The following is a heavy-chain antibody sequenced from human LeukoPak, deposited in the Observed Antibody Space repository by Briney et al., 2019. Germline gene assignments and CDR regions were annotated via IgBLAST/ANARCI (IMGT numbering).Heavy chain of an antibody. J-gene: IGHJ6*04. V-gene: IGHV5-51*01. D-gene: IGHD2-15*01. Sequence: GESLKISCKGSGYSFTSYWIGWVRQMPGKGLEWMGIIYPGDSDTRYSPSFQGQVTISADKSISTTYLQWSSLKASDTAVYYCARCSYEEDRSMDVWGKGTTVTVSS. CDR2: IYPGDSDT. CDR1: GYSFTSYW. CDR3: ARCSYEEDRSMDV.